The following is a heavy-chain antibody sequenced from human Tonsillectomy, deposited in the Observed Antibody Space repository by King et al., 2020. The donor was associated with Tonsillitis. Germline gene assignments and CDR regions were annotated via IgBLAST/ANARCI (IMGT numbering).Heavy chain of an antibody. V-gene: IGHV3-9*01. J-gene: IGHJ6*03. Sequence: VKLVESGGGLVQPGRSLRLSCAASGFTFDDYAMHWVRQAPGKGLEWVSGISWNSGNINYADSVKGRFTISRDNAKNSLYLQMSSLKAEDTALYYCAKGGGSGSYYDDYYYYYMDVWGKGTTVTVSS. CDR2: ISWNSGNI. D-gene: IGHD1-26*01. CDR3: AKGGGSGSYYDDYYYYYMDV. CDR1: GFTFDDYA.